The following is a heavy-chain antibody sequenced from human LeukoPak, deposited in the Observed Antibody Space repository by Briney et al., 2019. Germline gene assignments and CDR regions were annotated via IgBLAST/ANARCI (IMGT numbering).Heavy chain of an antibody. D-gene: IGHD3-10*01. CDR2: ISSSSSYI. CDR1: GFTFSSYS. Sequence: GGSLRLSCAASGFTFSSYSMNWVRQAPGKGLEWVSSISSSSSYIYYADSVKGRFTISRDNAKNSLYLQMNSLRAEDTAVYYCARNLLKYGSGSYYNGHYYYYGMDGWGQGTTVTVSS. J-gene: IGHJ6*02. CDR3: ARNLLKYGSGSYYNGHYYYYGMDG. V-gene: IGHV3-21*01.